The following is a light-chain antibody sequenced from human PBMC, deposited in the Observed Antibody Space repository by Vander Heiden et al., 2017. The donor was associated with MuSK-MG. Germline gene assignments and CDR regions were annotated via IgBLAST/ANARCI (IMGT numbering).Light chain of an antibody. CDR2: AST. V-gene: IGLV2-14*01. CDR3: SSYTANTRV. CDR1: IGDV. Sequence: QSGLPQDAPVSGSPGQSITISCTGTIGDVVSWYQHHPGNAPKLMIFASTNRSSGVSDRFSGSRSGNTASLTISGLQPEDEADYYCSSYTANTRVFGGGTKLTVL. J-gene: IGLJ3*02.